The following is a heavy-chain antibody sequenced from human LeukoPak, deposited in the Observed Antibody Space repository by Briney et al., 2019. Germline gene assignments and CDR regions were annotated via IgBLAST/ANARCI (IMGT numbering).Heavy chain of an antibody. CDR3: ARELGIPPDYDFWSGYPGH. CDR2: ISYDGSNK. CDR1: GFTFSSYA. D-gene: IGHD3-3*01. Sequence: GGSLRLSCAASGFTFSSYAMHWVRQAPGKGLEWVAVISYDGSNKYYADSVKGRFTISRDNSKNTLYLQMNSLRAEDTAVYYCARELGIPPDYDFWSGYPGHWGQGTLVTVSS. V-gene: IGHV3-30-3*01. J-gene: IGHJ4*02.